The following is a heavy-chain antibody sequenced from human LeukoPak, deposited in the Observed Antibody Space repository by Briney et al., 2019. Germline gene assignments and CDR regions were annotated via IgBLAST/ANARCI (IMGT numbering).Heavy chain of an antibody. CDR2: ISYDGSNK. CDR1: GFTFSSYA. V-gene: IGHV3-30-3*01. Sequence: AGGSLGLSCAASGFTFSSYAMHWVRQAPGKGLEWVAVISYDGSNKYYADSVKGRFTISRDNSKNTLYLQMNSLRAEDTAVYYCARDGIVVVPAAITRFGHWFDPWGQGTLVTVSS. D-gene: IGHD2-2*02. CDR3: ARDGIVVVPAAITRFGHWFDP. J-gene: IGHJ5*02.